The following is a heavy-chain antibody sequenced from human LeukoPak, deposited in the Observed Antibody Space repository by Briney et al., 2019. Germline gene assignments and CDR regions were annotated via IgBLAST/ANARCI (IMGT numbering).Heavy chain of an antibody. J-gene: IGHJ3*02. D-gene: IGHD1-26*01. CDR2: IIPIFGTA. Sequence: GASVKVSCKASGYTFTSYGISWVRQAPGQGLEWMGGIIPIFGTANYAQKFQGRVTITTDESTSTAYMELSSLRSEDTAVYYCARSKVHSGSFFDIWGQGTMVTVSS. CDR3: ARSKVHSGSFFDI. V-gene: IGHV1-69*05. CDR1: GYTFTSYG.